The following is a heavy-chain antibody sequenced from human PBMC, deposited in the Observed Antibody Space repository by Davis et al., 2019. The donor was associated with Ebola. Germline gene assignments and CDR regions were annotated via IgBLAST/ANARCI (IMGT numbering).Heavy chain of an antibody. J-gene: IGHJ1*01. CDR2: VYPDDSDT. D-gene: IGHD2-15*01. CDR1: GYSFANYW. CDR3: ARQYCSGGRCYSGYFQD. V-gene: IGHV5-51*01. Sequence: GESLKISCKGSGYSFANYWIGWVRQMPGKGLEWMGNVYPDDSDTRYSPSFQGQVTISADKSISTAYLQWSSLKASDTAMYYCARQYCSGGRCYSGYFQDWGQGTLVTVSS.